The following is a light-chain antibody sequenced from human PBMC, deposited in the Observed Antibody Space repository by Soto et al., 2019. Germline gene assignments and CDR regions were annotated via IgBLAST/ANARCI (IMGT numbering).Light chain of an antibody. CDR3: QQFNSYPRLT. CDR2: DAS. J-gene: IGKJ4*01. Sequence: AIQLTQSPSSLSASVGDRVTITCRASQCISNALAWYQQKPGKAPKLLIYDASSLESGVPSRFSGSGSGTDFTLTISSLQPEDFATYYCQQFNSYPRLTFGGGTKVEIK. CDR1: QCISNA. V-gene: IGKV1-13*02.